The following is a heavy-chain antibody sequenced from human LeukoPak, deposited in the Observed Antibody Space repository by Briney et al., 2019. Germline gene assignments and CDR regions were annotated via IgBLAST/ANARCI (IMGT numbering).Heavy chain of an antibody. CDR3: ARILRFLEWLSPTSFDY. Sequence: SETLSLTCTVSGGSISSSSYYWGWIRQPPGKGLEWIGSIYYSGSTYYNPSLKSRVTISVDTSKNQFSLKLSSVTAADMAVYYCARILRFLEWLSPTSFDYWGQGTLVTVSS. D-gene: IGHD3-3*01. V-gene: IGHV4-39*01. CDR2: IYYSGST. CDR1: GGSISSSSYY. J-gene: IGHJ4*02.